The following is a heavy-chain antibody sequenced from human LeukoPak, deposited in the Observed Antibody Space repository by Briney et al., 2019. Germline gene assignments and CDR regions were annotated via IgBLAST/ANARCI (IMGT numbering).Heavy chain of an antibody. V-gene: IGHV1-18*01. J-gene: IGHJ6*03. CDR1: GYTFISYG. CDR2: FSAYNGDT. CDR3: ARGSGRPNSYYYYMDV. Sequence: ASVKVSCKASGYTFISYGISWGRRAPGQGREWRGWFSAYNGDTNYAQKLQGRVTMTTDTSTSTACMELRSLRSDDTAVYYCARGSGRPNSYYYYMDVWGKGTTVTISS. D-gene: IGHD3-10*01.